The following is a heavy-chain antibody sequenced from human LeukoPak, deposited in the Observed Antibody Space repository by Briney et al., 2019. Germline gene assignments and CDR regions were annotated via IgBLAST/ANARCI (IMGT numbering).Heavy chain of an antibody. J-gene: IGHJ4*02. CDR1: GFTFTSYG. CDR2: ISGSGGST. Sequence: GGSLRLSCAASGFTFTSYGMSWVRQAPGKGLEWVSAISGSGGSTYYADSVKGRFTISRDNSKNTLYLQMNSLRAEDTAVYYCAKDSLRFLEWLLPYFDYWGQGTLVTVSS. V-gene: IGHV3-23*01. D-gene: IGHD3-3*01. CDR3: AKDSLRFLEWLLPYFDY.